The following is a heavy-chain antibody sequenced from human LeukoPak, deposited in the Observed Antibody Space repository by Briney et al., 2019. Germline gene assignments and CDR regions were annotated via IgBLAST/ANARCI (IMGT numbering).Heavy chain of an antibody. CDR3: ARADIVATIDYYYYYMDV. V-gene: IGHV4-34*01. J-gene: IGHJ6*03. D-gene: IGHD5-12*01. Sequence: NPSETLSLTCAVYGGSFSGYYWSWIRQPPGKGLEWIGEINHSGSTNYNPSLKSRVTISVDTSKNQFSLKLSSVTAADTAVYYCARADIVATIDYYYYYMDVWGKGTTVTVSS. CDR1: GGSFSGYY. CDR2: INHSGST.